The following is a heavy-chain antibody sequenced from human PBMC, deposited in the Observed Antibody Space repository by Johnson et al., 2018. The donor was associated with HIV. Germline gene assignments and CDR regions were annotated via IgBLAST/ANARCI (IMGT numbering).Heavy chain of an antibody. Sequence: VQLVESGGGLVQPGGSLRLSCAASGFTVSSNYMSWVRQAPGKGLEWVSVMYSGGSTSYADSVKGRCTISRDNSKNTLYLQMNSLRAEDTAGYYCASSPLPGDPRGAFDIWGQGTMVTVSS. CDR3: ASSPLPGDPRGAFDI. CDR1: GFTVSSNY. CDR2: MYSGGST. V-gene: IGHV3-66*02. D-gene: IGHD7-27*01. J-gene: IGHJ3*02.